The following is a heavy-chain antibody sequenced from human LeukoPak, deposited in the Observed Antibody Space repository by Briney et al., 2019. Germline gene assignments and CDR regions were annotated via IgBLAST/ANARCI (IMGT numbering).Heavy chain of an antibody. V-gene: IGHV1-18*04. J-gene: IGHJ5*02. Sequence: ASVKVSCKASGYTFSSYGISWVRQAPGQGLEWMGWISTYNGNTNYAQKLQGRVTMTTDISTSTAYMELRSLRSDDTAVYYCARVGSGWYGLEIRKSWFDPWGQGTLVTVPS. D-gene: IGHD6-19*01. CDR1: GYTFSSYG. CDR3: ARVGSGWYGLEIRKSWFDP. CDR2: ISTYNGNT.